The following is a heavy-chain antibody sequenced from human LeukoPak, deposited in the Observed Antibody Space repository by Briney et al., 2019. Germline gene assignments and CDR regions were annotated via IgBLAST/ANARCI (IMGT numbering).Heavy chain of an antibody. CDR2: ISSSSSTI. J-gene: IGHJ3*02. D-gene: IGHD3-10*01. Sequence: GGSLRLSCAASGFIFSSYSMNWVRQAPGEGLEWVSYISSSSSTIYYADSVKGRFTISRDNAKNSLYLQMNSLRDEDTAVYYCARELRFGDAFDIWGQGTMVTVSS. V-gene: IGHV3-48*02. CDR1: GFIFSSYS. CDR3: ARELRFGDAFDI.